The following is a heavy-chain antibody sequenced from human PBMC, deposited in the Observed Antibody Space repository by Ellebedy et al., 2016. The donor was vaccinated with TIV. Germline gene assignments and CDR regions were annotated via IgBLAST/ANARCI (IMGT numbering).Heavy chain of an antibody. CDR3: ARDLGGHCGP. Sequence: SETLSLTCTVSGASISSSSYYWGWIRQPPGKGLEWIGSIYYSGSTYYNPSLKSRVTISVDTSKNQFSLKLSSVTAADTAVYYCARDLGGHCGPWGQGTLVTVSS. D-gene: IGHD2-21*02. V-gene: IGHV4-39*07. CDR1: GASISSSSYY. CDR2: IYYSGST. J-gene: IGHJ5*02.